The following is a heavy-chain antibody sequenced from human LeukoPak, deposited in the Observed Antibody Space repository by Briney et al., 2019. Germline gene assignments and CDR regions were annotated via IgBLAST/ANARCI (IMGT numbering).Heavy chain of an antibody. V-gene: IGHV4-39*01. CDR3: AKGELEIFDY. CDR2: IYHSGRT. J-gene: IGHJ4*02. Sequence: SETLSLTCSVSGASISSSNYYWAWIRQPPGKGLEWIGSIYHSGRTYYNPSLKSRVTISVDTSKNQFSLKLSSVTAADTAVYYCAKGELEIFDYWGQGTLVTVSS. CDR1: GASISSSNYY. D-gene: IGHD1-1*01.